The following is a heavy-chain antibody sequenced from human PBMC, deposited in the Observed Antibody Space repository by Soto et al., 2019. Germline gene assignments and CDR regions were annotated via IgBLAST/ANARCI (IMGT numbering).Heavy chain of an antibody. CDR2: ISSSSSYI. V-gene: IGHV3-21*01. Sequence: EVQLVESGGVLVKPGGSLRLSCAASGFTFSSYSMNWVRQAPGKGLEWVSSISSSSSYIYYADSVKGRFTISRDNAKNSLYLQMNSLRAEDTAVYYCAREWRITQKVAFDYWGQGTLVTVSS. CDR1: GFTFSSYS. D-gene: IGHD3-10*01. J-gene: IGHJ4*02. CDR3: AREWRITQKVAFDY.